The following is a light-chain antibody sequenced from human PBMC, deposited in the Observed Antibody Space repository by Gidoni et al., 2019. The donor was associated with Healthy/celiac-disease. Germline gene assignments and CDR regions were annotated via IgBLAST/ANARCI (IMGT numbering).Light chain of an antibody. Sequence: EIVLTQSPGTLSLSPGERATLSCRASQSVSSSFLAWYQQKPGQAPRLLIYGASSRATGIPGRFSGSGSGTDFTLTISRLEPEDFAVYYCQQYGGSPSCTFGQGTKVEIK. CDR2: GAS. CDR1: QSVSSSF. V-gene: IGKV3-20*01. J-gene: IGKJ1*01. CDR3: QQYGGSPSCT.